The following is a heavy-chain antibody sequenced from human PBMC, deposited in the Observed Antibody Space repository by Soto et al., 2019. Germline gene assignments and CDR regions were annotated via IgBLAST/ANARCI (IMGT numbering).Heavy chain of an antibody. CDR2: ISTYTGNT. CDR1: GYTFTSYG. D-gene: IGHD6-19*01. CDR3: ARDSSGWSNYFDY. V-gene: IGHV1-18*01. Sequence: QVQLVQSGAEVKKPGASVKVSCKASGYTFTSYGISWVRQAPGQGLEWMGWISTYTGNTNYAQKLQGRVTMTTDTSTSTAYRELRSLRSDDTAVYYCARDSSGWSNYFDYWGQGTLVTVSS. J-gene: IGHJ4*02.